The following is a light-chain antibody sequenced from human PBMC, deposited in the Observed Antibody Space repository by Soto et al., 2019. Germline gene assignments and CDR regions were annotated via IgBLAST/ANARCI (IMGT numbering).Light chain of an antibody. J-gene: IGLJ1*01. CDR1: NIGSKN. CDR3: QVWDSSTV. Sequence: SYELTQPLSVSVALGQTARITCGGTNIGSKNMHWYQQKPGQAPVLVIYRDSNRPSGITERFSGSNSGNTATLTISRAQAGDEADYYCQVWDSSTVFGTGTKLTVL. V-gene: IGLV3-9*01. CDR2: RDS.